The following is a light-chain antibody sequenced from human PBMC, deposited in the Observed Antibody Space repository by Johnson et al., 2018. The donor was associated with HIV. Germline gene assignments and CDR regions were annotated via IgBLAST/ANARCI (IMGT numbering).Light chain of an antibody. V-gene: IGLV1-51*01. J-gene: IGLJ1*01. Sequence: QSVLTQPPSVSAAPGQKVTISCSGSSSNIGNNYVSWYQQLPGTAPKLLIYDNNKRPSGIPDRFSGSKSGTSATLAITGLQTGDEADYSCETWDSSLSGVFGTGTTVTVL. CDR2: DNN. CDR1: SSNIGNNY. CDR3: ETWDSSLSGV.